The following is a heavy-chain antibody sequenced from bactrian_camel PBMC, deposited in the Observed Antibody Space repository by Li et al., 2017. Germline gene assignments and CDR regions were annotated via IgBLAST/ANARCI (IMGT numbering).Heavy chain of an antibody. CDR1: GFYGRAC. CDR3: AAVPRSFQEFASLPGPVPCPISDIGYNY. J-gene: IGHJ4*01. V-gene: IGHV3S6*01. D-gene: IGHD1*01. CDR2: IDTVEWKK. Sequence: HVQLVESGGGSVEPGDSLRLSCTVSGFYGRACLAWFRQAPGKEREGVACIDTVEWKKHNDSVKGRFTISKDHVKNTLYLQINSAKPEDTAMYYCAAVPRSFQEFASLPGPVPCPISDIGYNYWGQGTQVTVS.